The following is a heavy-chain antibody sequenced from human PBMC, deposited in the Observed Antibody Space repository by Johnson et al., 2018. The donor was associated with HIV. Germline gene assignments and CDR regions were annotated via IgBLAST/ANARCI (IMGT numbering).Heavy chain of an antibody. V-gene: IGHV3-66*01. Sequence: VTLVESGGGLVQPGGSLRLSCVTSGFSVSRSYMNWVRQAPGKGLEWVSTLYIGGTSYYGDSVQGRFTISRDNSKNTLYIQMNSLRAEDTAVYYCALVLGALPGAFDIWGQGTLVTVSS. J-gene: IGHJ3*02. CDR1: GFSVSRSY. CDR3: ALVLGALPGAFDI. D-gene: IGHD3-16*01. CDR2: LYIGGTS.